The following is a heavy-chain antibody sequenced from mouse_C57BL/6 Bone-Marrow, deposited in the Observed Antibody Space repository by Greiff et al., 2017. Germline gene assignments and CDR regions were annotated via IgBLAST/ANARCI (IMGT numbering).Heavy chain of an antibody. CDR3: ARDARIYDGYWYFDV. J-gene: IGHJ1*03. CDR2: SRNKANDYTT. V-gene: IGHV7-1*01. D-gene: IGHD2-3*01. CDR1: GFTFSDFY. Sequence: EVKLVESGGGLVQSGRSLRLSCATSGFTFSDFYMEWVRQAPGKGLEWIAASRNKANDYTTEYSASVKGRFIVSRDTSQSILYLQMNALRAEDTAIYYCARDARIYDGYWYFDVWGTGTTVTVSS.